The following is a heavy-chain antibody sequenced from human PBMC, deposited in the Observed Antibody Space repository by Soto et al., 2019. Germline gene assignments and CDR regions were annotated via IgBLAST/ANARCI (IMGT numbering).Heavy chain of an antibody. CDR3: ARYNVGSSSLDY. V-gene: IGHV1-2*04. J-gene: IGHJ4*02. Sequence: ASVKVSCKASGYTFTVYYMHWVRQAPGQGLEWMGWTNPNSGGTNYAQKFQGWVTMTRDTSISTAYMELSRLRSDDTAVYYCARYNVGSSSLDYWGQGALVTVSS. CDR1: GYTFTVYY. CDR2: TNPNSGGT. D-gene: IGHD6-6*01.